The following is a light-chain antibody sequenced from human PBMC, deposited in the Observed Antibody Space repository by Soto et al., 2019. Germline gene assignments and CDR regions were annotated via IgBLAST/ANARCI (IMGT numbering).Light chain of an antibody. V-gene: IGKV3-15*01. CDR1: QSVSSN. CDR2: GAS. CDR3: QQYNNWPRT. J-gene: IGKJ1*01. Sequence: EIVMTQSPATLSVSPGERATLSCRASQSVSSNLAWYQQKPGQAPRLLIYGASTRATGIPARFSGSGSGTAFTLTFSSLQSEDFAVCYCQQYNNWPRTVGQGTKVEIK.